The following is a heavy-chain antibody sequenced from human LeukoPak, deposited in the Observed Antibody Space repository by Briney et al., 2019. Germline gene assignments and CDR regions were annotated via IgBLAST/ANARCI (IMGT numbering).Heavy chain of an antibody. CDR1: GGSISSGSYY. CDR3: AREGPIVAVDY. J-gene: IGHJ4*02. Sequence: SQTLSLTCTVSGGSISSGSYYWSWIRQPAGKGLEWIGRIYTSGSTNYNPSLKSRVTISVDTSKNQFSLKLSSVTAADTAVYYCAREGPIVAVDYWGQGTLVTVSS. CDR2: IYTSGST. V-gene: IGHV4-61*02. D-gene: IGHD5-12*01.